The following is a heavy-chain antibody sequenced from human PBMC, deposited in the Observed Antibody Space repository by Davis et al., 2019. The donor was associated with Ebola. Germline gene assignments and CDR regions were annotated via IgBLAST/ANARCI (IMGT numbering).Heavy chain of an antibody. D-gene: IGHD1-14*01. J-gene: IGHJ3*02. CDR1: GFTFSSYG. Sequence: PGGSLRLSCAASGFTFSSYGMHWVRQAPGKGLEWVAVIWYDGSNMYYADSVRGRFTISRDNSKNMLYLQMNSLRAEDTSVYYCAKPITTPHHTEDAFDIWGQGTMVTVSS. V-gene: IGHV3-33*06. CDR2: IWYDGSNM. CDR3: AKPITTPHHTEDAFDI.